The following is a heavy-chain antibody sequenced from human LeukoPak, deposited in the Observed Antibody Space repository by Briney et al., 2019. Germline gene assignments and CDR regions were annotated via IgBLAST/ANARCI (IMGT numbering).Heavy chain of an antibody. D-gene: IGHD5-12*01. Sequence: GESLKISCKGSGYSFTSYWIGWVRPMPGKGLEWMGIIYPGDSDTRYSPSFQGQVTISADKSISTAYLQWSSLKASDTAMYYCARGHLYDYSTTSYYFDYWGQGTLVTASS. CDR1: GYSFTSYW. CDR2: IYPGDSDT. V-gene: IGHV5-51*01. J-gene: IGHJ4*02. CDR3: ARGHLYDYSTTSYYFDY.